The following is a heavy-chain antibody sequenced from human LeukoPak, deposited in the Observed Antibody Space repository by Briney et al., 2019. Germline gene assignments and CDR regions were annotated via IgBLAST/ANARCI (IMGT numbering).Heavy chain of an antibody. V-gene: IGHV3-48*03. CDR1: GFTLNNYH. Sequence: GGSLTLSCTASGFTLNNYHMNWVRQAPGKGLEWISYISSSGSTIYYADSVKGRFTISRDNAKNSLYLQMNSLRAEDTAVYYCARVGATRVYWGQGTLVTVSS. J-gene: IGHJ4*02. CDR2: ISSSGSTI. CDR3: ARVGATRVY. D-gene: IGHD4/OR15-4a*01.